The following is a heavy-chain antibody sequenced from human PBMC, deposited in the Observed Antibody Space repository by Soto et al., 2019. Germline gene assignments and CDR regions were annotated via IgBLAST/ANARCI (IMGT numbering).Heavy chain of an antibody. CDR3: AGGLSSGYYPDYYYGMDV. V-gene: IGHV1-69*13. Sequence: SVKVSCKASGGTFSSYAISWVRQAPGQGLEWMGGIIPIFGTANYAQKFQGRVTITADESTSTAYMELSSLRSEDTAVYYCAGGLSSGYYPDYYYGMDVRGQGTTVTVSS. D-gene: IGHD3-22*01. CDR1: GGTFSSYA. J-gene: IGHJ6*02. CDR2: IIPIFGTA.